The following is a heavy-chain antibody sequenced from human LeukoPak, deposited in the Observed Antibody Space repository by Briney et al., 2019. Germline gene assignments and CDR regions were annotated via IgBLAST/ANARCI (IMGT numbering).Heavy chain of an antibody. D-gene: IGHD3-10*01. CDR2: TYYRSKSYN. V-gene: IGHV6-1*01. Sequence: SQTLSLTCAISGDSVSNNTAAWNWIRQSPSRGLEWLGRTYYRSKSYNNYAVSLKSRISINPDTSKNQFSLQLKSVTPEDTAVYYCAREQTRDQNFDYWGQGTLFTVSS. CDR3: AREQTRDQNFDY. CDR1: GDSVSNNTAA. J-gene: IGHJ4*02.